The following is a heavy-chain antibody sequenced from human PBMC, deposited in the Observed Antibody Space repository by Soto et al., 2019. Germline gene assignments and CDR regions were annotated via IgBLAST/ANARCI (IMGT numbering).Heavy chain of an antibody. Sequence: ASVKVSCKASGYTFTGYYMHWVRQAPGQGLEWMGWINPNSGGTNYAQKFQGWVTMTRDTSISTAYMELSRLRSDDTAVYYCARETAAAGTDYGYYYYGMDVWGQGTTVTVSS. D-gene: IGHD6-13*01. J-gene: IGHJ6*02. CDR1: GYTFTGYY. CDR2: INPNSGGT. CDR3: ARETAAAGTDYGYYYYGMDV. V-gene: IGHV1-2*04.